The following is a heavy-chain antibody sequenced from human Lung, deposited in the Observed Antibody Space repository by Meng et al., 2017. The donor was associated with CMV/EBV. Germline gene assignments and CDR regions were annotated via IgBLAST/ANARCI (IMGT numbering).Heavy chain of an antibody. D-gene: IGHD2-2*01. CDR3: ARTGCSSSSCYDY. Sequence: QVQVVHSGAEVKKPGASVKVSCKASGYSFTTYAMHWVRQAPGQRLEWMGWINAGNGNTKYSEKFQSRVTITRDTAASTAYMELSSLRSEDTAVYYCARTGCSSSSCYDYWGQGTLVTVSS. V-gene: IGHV1-3*01. CDR1: GYSFTTYA. J-gene: IGHJ4*02. CDR2: INAGNGNT.